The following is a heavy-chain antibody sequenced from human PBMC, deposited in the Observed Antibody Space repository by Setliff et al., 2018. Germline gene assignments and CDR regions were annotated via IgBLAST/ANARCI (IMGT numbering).Heavy chain of an antibody. CDR3: ARLQFYSSGWYRDDY. CDR1: GFSFSSYS. J-gene: IGHJ4*02. Sequence: GGSLRLSCAASGFSFSSYSMNWVRQAPGKGLEWVSFISSSSVYIKYADSVKGRFTISRDNAKNSLYLQMNSLRAEDTAVYYCARLQFYSSGWYRDDYWGQGTLVTVSS. V-gene: IGHV3-21*01. CDR2: ISSSSVYI. D-gene: IGHD6-19*01.